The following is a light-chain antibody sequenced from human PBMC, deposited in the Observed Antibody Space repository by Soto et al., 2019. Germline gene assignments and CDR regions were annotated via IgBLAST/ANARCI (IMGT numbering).Light chain of an antibody. CDR1: QGISSF. CDR3: QQLNSYPFT. V-gene: IGKV1-9*01. J-gene: IGKJ3*01. CDR2: GAS. Sequence: DIQLTQSPSFLSASVGDRVTITCRASQGISSFLAWYQQRPGKAPNLLIYGASTLQSGVPSRFGGSGSGTEFPLTITRLQPEDLATYYCQQLNSYPFTFGPGTKVDIK.